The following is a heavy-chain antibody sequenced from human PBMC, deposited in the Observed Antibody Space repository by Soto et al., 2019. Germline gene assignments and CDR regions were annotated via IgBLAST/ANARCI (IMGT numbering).Heavy chain of an antibody. J-gene: IGHJ4*02. Sequence: EVQLVESGGGLIQPGGSLRLSCAASGFTVSSKYMSWVRQAPGKGLQWVSLIDSGGSTKYADSVKGRFTISRDDSEYTLYLQINSLGAEDTAVYYCASGAAGATWSFGDWGQGTLVTVSS. CDR3: ASGAAGATWSFGD. CDR1: GFTVSSKY. V-gene: IGHV3-53*01. D-gene: IGHD6-13*01. CDR2: IDSGGST.